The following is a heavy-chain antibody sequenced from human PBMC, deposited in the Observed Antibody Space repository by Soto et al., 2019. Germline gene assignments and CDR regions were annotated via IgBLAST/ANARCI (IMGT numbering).Heavy chain of an antibody. J-gene: IGHJ2*01. CDR2: IKSKTDGGTT. Sequence: EVQLVESGGGLVKPGGSLRLSCAASGFTFSNAWMNWVRQAPGKGLEWVGRIKSKTDGGTTDYAAPVKGSFTISRDDSKNTLYLQMNSLKTEDTAVYYCTTGAYCSGGSCYSSAGYFDLWGRGTLVTVSS. V-gene: IGHV3-15*07. D-gene: IGHD2-15*01. CDR3: TTGAYCSGGSCYSSAGYFDL. CDR1: GFTFSNAW.